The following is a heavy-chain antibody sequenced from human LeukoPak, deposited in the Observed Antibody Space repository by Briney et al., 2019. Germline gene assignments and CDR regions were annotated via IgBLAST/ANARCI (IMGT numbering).Heavy chain of an antibody. CDR3: AKRAHLGRIAAADGGAFDY. D-gene: IGHD6-13*01. CDR1: GFTFSSYS. Sequence: PGGSLRLSCAASGFTFSSYSMNWVRQAPGKGLEWVSSISSSSSYIYYADSVKGRFTISRDNAKNTLYLQMNSLRAEDTAVYYCAKRAHLGRIAAADGGAFDYWGQGTLVTVSS. CDR2: ISSSSSYI. V-gene: IGHV3-21*04. J-gene: IGHJ4*02.